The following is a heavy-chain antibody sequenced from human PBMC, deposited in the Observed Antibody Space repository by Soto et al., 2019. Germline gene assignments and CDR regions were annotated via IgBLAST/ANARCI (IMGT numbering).Heavy chain of an antibody. CDR3: ARAKSYYYDSSAPFDY. CDR1: GFTVSSNY. CDR2: IYSGGST. D-gene: IGHD3-22*01. J-gene: IGHJ4*02. Sequence: GALIPACSASGFTVSSNYMSWVRQAPGKGLEWVSVIYSGGSTYYADSVKGRFTISRDNSKNTLYLQMNSLRAEDTAMYYCARAKSYYYDSSAPFDYWGQGTLVTVSS. V-gene: IGHV3-53*01.